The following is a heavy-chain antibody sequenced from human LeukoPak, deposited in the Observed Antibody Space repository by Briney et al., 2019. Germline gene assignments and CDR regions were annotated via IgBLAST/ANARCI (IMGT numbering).Heavy chain of an antibody. Sequence: GRSLRLSCAASGFTFDGYAMHWVRQAPGKGLEWVSGISWNSGSIGYADSVKGRFTISRDNAKNSLYLQMNSLRAEDTALYYCAKASTYSSGWRLYFDYWGQGTLVTVSS. CDR1: GFTFDGYA. D-gene: IGHD6-19*01. CDR3: AKASTYSSGWRLYFDY. V-gene: IGHV3-9*01. J-gene: IGHJ4*02. CDR2: ISWNSGSI.